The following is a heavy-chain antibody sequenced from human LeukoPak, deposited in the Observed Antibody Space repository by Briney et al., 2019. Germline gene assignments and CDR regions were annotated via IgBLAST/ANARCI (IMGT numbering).Heavy chain of an antibody. CDR3: ARDYYDSSGYYGGPGY. Sequence: GGSLRLSCAASGFTFSSYAMHWVRQAPGKGLEWVAVISYDGSNKYYADSVKGRFTISRDNSKNTLYLQMNSLRAEDTAVYYCARDYYDSSGYYGGPGYWGQGTLVTVSS. CDR1: GFTFSSYA. J-gene: IGHJ4*02. CDR2: ISYDGSNK. D-gene: IGHD3-22*01. V-gene: IGHV3-30-3*01.